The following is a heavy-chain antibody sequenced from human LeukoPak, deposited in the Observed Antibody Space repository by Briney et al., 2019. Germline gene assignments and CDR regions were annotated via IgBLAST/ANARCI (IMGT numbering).Heavy chain of an antibody. J-gene: IGHJ4*02. CDR2: IRSKAYGGTT. CDR3: TRSDDYSNYAKFDY. CDR1: GFTFGDYA. Sequence: GGSLRLSCTASGFTFGDYAMSWFRQAPGKGLEWVGFIRSKAYGGTTEYAASVKGRFTISRDDSKSIAYLQMNSLKTEDTAVYYCTRSDDYSNYAKFDYWGQGTLVTVSS. V-gene: IGHV3-49*03. D-gene: IGHD4-11*01.